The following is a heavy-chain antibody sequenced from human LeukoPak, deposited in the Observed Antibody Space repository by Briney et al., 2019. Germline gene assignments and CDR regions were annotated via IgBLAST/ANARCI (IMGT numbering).Heavy chain of an antibody. CDR3: ARVRDSSGYPHDY. Sequence: SETLSLTCAVYGGSFSGYYWSWIRQPPGKGLEWIGKINHSGSTNYNPSLKSRVTISVDTSKNQFSLKLSSVTAADTAVYYCARVRDSSGYPHDYWGQGTLVTVSS. D-gene: IGHD3-22*01. J-gene: IGHJ4*02. V-gene: IGHV4-34*01. CDR1: GGSFSGYY. CDR2: INHSGST.